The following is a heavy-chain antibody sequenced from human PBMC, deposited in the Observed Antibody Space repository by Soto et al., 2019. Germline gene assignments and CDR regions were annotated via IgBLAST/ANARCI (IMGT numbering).Heavy chain of an antibody. D-gene: IGHD2-15*01. Sequence: QVQLVESGGGVVPPGRSLRLSWAASGFSFSSCSMHWVRQAPGKGLEWVAVMSYDGSDKSYADSVKGRFTISSDKSKNTLYRQMSSLRAEDTAVYYCAREANGGTEGRYFDIWGRGTLVTVSS. V-gene: IGHV3-30-3*01. CDR3: AREANGGTEGRYFDI. CDR2: MSYDGSDK. J-gene: IGHJ2*01. CDR1: GFSFSSCS.